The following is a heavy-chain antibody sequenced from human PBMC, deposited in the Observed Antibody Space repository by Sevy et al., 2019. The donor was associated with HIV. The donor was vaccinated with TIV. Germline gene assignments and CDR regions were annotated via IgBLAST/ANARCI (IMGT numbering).Heavy chain of an antibody. D-gene: IGHD3-22*01. V-gene: IGHV4-38-2*02. CDR1: GYSITSDYS. CDR2: IYHSGTT. Sequence: SETLSLTCAVSGYSITSDYSWGWIRQPPGQGLEWIGSIYHSGTTSYSPSLRSRVTISLDTSKNQFSLRLSSVTAADTAIDFCARERYFYDISGHIPDFWGQGTLVTVSS. CDR3: ARERYFYDISGHIPDF. J-gene: IGHJ4*02.